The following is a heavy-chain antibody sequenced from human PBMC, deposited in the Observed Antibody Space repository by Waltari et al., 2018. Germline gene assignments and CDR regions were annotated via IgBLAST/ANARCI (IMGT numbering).Heavy chain of an antibody. CDR1: RFTFSHYC. D-gene: IGHD5-12*01. Sequence: EVLLVESGGGLVQPGGSLRLSGAASRFTFSHYCMNWVRQAPGKGLEWGANINQDGSEEYYVDSVKGRFTISRDNAKNSLYLEMKTLRAEDTAIYYCARTGARWLQFAAFDIWGQGTMVTVSS. CDR3: ARTGARWLQFAAFDI. CDR2: INQDGSEE. V-gene: IGHV3-7*01. J-gene: IGHJ3*02.